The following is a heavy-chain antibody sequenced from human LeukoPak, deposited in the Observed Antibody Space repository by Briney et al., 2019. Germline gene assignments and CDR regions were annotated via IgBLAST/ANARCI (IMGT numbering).Heavy chain of an antibody. V-gene: IGHV3-64D*06. CDR2: IDSDDYTT. CDR3: VKPQGYYYDTAAFQVHGFDI. CDR1: GFSFSTYA. J-gene: IGHJ3*02. Sequence: GGSLRLSCSASGFSFSTYATHWVRQAPGKGLEFISTIDSDDYTTYYADSVRGRFTISRDNFKNTLYLQMTSLRTEDTAVYYCVKPQGYYYDTAAFQVHGFDIWGRGTKVTVSS. D-gene: IGHD3-22*01.